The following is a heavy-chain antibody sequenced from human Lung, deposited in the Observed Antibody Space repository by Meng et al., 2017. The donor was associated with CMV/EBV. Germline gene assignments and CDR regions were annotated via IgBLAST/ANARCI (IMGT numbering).Heavy chain of an antibody. CDR2: IIPVVGTV. CDR3: AKDSRSTSWYLLAAYYYGSDV. CDR1: GGTXSNYA. V-gene: IGHV1-69*06. Sequence: SXXVSXKAPGGTXSNYAITWVRQAPGQGLEWMGGIIPVVGTVNNAQKFQGRVTISADKFTSTVYLDLSSLRPEDTAVYYCAKDSRSTSWYLLAAYYYGSDVWXQGTTVTVSS. D-gene: IGHD6-13*01. J-gene: IGHJ6*02.